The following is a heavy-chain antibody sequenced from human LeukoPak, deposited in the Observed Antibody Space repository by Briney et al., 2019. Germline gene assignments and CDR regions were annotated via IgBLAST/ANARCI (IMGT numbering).Heavy chain of an antibody. D-gene: IGHD6-19*01. CDR1: GFTFSNYG. CDR3: AKIWGSSGWYEYSFDY. Sequence: QPGGSLRLSCAASGFTFSNYGMHWIRQALGKGLEWVALIWYDGSNKYYADSVKGRFTISRDNSKNTLYLQMNSLRAEDTAVYYCAKIWGSSGWYEYSFDYWGQGTLVTVSS. J-gene: IGHJ4*02. CDR2: IWYDGSNK. V-gene: IGHV3-33*06.